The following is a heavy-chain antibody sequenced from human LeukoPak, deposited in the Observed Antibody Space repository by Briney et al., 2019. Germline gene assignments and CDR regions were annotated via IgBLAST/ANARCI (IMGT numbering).Heavy chain of an antibody. V-gene: IGHV3-21*01. CDR3: ARDRYCSSTSCYWGYGMDV. CDR1: GFTFSSYS. J-gene: IGHJ6*02. Sequence: GGSLRLSCAASGFTFSSYSMNWVRQAPGKGLEWVSAISSSSSYIYYADSVKGRFTISRDNAKNSLYLQMNSLRAEDMSVYYCARDRYCSSTSCYWGYGMDVWGQGTTVTVSS. CDR2: ISSSSSYI. D-gene: IGHD2-2*01.